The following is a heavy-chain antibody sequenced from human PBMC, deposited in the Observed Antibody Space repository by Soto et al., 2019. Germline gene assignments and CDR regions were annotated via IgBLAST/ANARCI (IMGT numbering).Heavy chain of an antibody. CDR3: ARVVSDYDILTGYSY. D-gene: IGHD3-9*01. Sequence: SVKVSCKASGGTFSSYTISWVRQAPGQGLEWMGRIIPILGIANYAQKFQGRVTITADKSTSTAYMELSSLRSEDTAVYYCARVVSDYDILTGYSYWGQGTLVTVSS. CDR1: GGTFSSYT. J-gene: IGHJ4*02. CDR2: IIPILGIA. V-gene: IGHV1-69*02.